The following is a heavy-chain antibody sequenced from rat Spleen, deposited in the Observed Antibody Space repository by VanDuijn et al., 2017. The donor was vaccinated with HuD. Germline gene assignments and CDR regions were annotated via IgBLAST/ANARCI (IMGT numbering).Heavy chain of an antibody. CDR2: ISYDGSST. CDR3: ARGGTIAFDY. J-gene: IGHJ2*01. D-gene: IGHD1-5*01. V-gene: IGHV5-7*01. CDR1: GFTFSDYN. Sequence: EVQLVESGGGLVQPGRSLKLSCAASGFTFSDYNMAWVRQAPKKGLEWVATISYDGSSTYYRDSVKGRFTISRDNAKSTLYLQMDSLRSEDTATYYCARGGTIAFDYWGQGVMVTVSS.